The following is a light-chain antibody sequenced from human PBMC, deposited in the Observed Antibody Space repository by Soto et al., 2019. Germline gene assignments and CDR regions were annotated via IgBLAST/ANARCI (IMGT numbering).Light chain of an antibody. J-gene: IGKJ4*01. Sequence: EIVMTQSPATLSVSPGVRATLSCRASQSVSSNLAWYQQKPGQAPRLLIYGASTRANGIPPRFSDSGSGTEFTLTISSLQSEDFAVYYCQQYNNWPPLTFGGGTKVEIK. CDR3: QQYNNWPPLT. CDR1: QSVSSN. CDR2: GAS. V-gene: IGKV3-15*01.